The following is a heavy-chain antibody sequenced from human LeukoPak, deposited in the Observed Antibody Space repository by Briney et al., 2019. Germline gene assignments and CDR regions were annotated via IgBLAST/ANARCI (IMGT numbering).Heavy chain of an antibody. J-gene: IGHJ4*02. CDR2: IFYSGST. V-gene: IGHV4-39*01. D-gene: IGHD3-22*01. CDR3: ARQFYYDSGGSHY. Sequence: SETLSLTYTVSGGSISSSSYYWGWIRQPPGKGLEWIGSIFYSGSTYYNPSLESRVTISVDTSKKQFSLKLSSVTAADTAVYYCARQFYYDSGGSHYWGQGTLVTVSS. CDR1: GGSISSSSYY.